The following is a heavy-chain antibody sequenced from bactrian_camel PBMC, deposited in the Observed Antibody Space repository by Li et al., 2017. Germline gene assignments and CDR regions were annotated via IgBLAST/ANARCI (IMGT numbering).Heavy chain of an antibody. CDR2: IYTGRGTT. CDR3: GTGGPESGCWCPRSRLCLANIN. Sequence: DVQLVESGGGSVKSGGSLRLSCTASGSTYSCMTWFRQVPGKEREGVAAIYTGRGTTYYADSVKGRFTISQDNAKNTAFLQMNSLKPEDTAMYYCGTGGPESGCWCPRSRLCLANINWGQGTQATVS. CDR1: GSTYSC. V-gene: IGHV3S40*01. D-gene: IGHD1*01. J-gene: IGHJ4*01.